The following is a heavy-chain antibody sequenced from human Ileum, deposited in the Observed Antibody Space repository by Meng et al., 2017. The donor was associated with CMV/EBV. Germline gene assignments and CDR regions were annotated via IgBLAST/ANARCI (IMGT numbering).Heavy chain of an antibody. D-gene: IGHD2-2*01. CDR1: GDSISSTSLY. J-gene: IGHJ6*02. CDR3: AREVRRDCSSTSCSRWVYGMDV. CDR2: MYYTGTT. Sequence: GSLRLSCSVSGDSISSTSLYWGWIRQPPGKGLEWIASMYYTGTTYYNPSLKSRVTISVDTSKNQFSLKLSSVTAADTAVYYCAREVRRDCSSTSCSRWVYGMDVWGQGTTVTVSS. V-gene: IGHV4-39*07.